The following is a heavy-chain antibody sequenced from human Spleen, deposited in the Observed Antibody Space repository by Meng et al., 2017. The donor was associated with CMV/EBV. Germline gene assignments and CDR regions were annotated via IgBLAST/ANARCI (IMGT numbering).Heavy chain of an antibody. CDR3: TRVVIYKAYGMDV. Sequence: GESLKSSCTASGFTFCDYIMTWVRQAPGKGLEWVGFIRTKTYGGTTEYAASVRGRFTISRDDSKTTAYLQMNKLKTEDTAVYYCTRVVIYKAYGMDVWGQGTTVTVSS. CDR2: IRTKTYGGTT. CDR1: GFTFCDYI. V-gene: IGHV3-49*04. J-gene: IGHJ6*02. D-gene: IGHD2-21*01.